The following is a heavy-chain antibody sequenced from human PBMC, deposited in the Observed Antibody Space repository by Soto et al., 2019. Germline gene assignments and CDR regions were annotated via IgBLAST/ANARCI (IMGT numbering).Heavy chain of an antibody. D-gene: IGHD6-13*01. J-gene: IGHJ6*02. CDR1: GYTFTSYD. V-gene: IGHV1-8*01. CDR3: ARYPYSSSWYVYYYYYGMDV. CDR2: MNPNSGNT. Sequence: ASVKVSCKASGYTFTSYDINWVRQATGHGLEWMGWMNPNSGNTGYAQKFQGRVTMTRNTSISTAYMELSSLRSEDTAVYYCARYPYSSSWYVYYYYYGMDVWGQGTTVTVSS.